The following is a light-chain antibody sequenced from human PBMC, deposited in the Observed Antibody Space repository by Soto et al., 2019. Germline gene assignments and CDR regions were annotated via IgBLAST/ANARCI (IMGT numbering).Light chain of an antibody. Sequence: QSALTQPDSVSGSPGQSITISCTGTSSDVGGYDYVSWYQQHPDKAPKLIVYEVTHRPSGVSNRFSGSKSGNTASLTISGLQAEDEADYYCSSLTSGSTRVFGTGTKVTVL. CDR2: EVT. V-gene: IGLV2-14*01. CDR3: SSLTSGSTRV. CDR1: SSDVGGYDY. J-gene: IGLJ1*01.